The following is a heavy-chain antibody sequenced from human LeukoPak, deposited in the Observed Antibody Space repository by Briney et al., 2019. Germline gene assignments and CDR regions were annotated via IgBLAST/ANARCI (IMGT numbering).Heavy chain of an antibody. Sequence: GGSLRPSCAASGFTFDDYAMHWVRQAPGKGLEWVSGISWNSGSIGYADSVKGRFTISRDNAKNSLYLQMNSLRAEDTALYYCAKDIYGDYVVGAFDIWGQGTMVTVSS. CDR2: ISWNSGSI. D-gene: IGHD4-17*01. V-gene: IGHV3-9*01. CDR3: AKDIYGDYVVGAFDI. CDR1: GFTFDDYA. J-gene: IGHJ3*02.